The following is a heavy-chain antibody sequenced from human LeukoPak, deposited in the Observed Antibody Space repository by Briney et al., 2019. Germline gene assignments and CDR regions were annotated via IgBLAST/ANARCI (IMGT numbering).Heavy chain of an antibody. CDR3: AKDIGLYYYDT. V-gene: IGHV3-21*04. J-gene: IGHJ4*02. Sequence: PGGSLRLSCAASGFTFSSYSMNWVRQAPGKGLEWVSSISSSSSYIYYADSLKGRFTISRDNAKNSLYLQMNSLRAEDTAVYYCAKDIGLYYYDTWGQGTLVTVSS. CDR2: ISSSSSYI. CDR1: GFTFSSYS. D-gene: IGHD3-22*01.